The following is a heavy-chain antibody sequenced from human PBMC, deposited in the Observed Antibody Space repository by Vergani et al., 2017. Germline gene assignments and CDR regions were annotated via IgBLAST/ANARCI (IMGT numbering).Heavy chain of an antibody. V-gene: IGHV1-46*03. CDR3: AGGDYGILTGYRY. J-gene: IGHJ4*02. D-gene: IGHD3-9*01. Sequence: QVQVVQSGAEVKKSGASVKVSCKTSGYTFSNYYMHWVRQAPGQGLEWMGKINPSGGHTNYAQKFQGRVTMTRDTSTSTVYMELSSLRSGDTAIYYCAGGDYGILTGYRYWGQGALVTVSA. CDR1: GYTFSNYY. CDR2: INPSGGHT.